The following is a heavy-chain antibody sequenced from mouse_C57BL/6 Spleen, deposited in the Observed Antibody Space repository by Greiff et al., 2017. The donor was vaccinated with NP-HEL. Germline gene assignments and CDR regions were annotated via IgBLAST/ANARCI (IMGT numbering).Heavy chain of an antibody. CDR2: IHPNSGST. CDR1: GYTFTSYW. CDR3: ANYDYDVGFAY. D-gene: IGHD2-4*01. J-gene: IGHJ3*01. V-gene: IGHV1-64*01. Sequence: QVQLQQPGAELVKPGASVKLSCKASGYTFTSYWMHWVTQRPGQGLEWIGMIHPNSGSTNYNEKFKSKATLTVDKSSSTAYMQLSSLTSEDSAVYYCANYDYDVGFAYWGQGTLVTVSA.